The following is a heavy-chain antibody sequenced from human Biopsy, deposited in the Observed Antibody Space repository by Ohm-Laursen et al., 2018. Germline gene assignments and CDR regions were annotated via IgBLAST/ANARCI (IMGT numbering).Heavy chain of an antibody. CDR2: IIPIVDIV. CDR3: ARSGSGSGYYGMDV. CDR1: GDTFNKYG. Sequence: SSVKVSCKASGDTFNKYGIFWVRQAPGQGLEWMGRIIPIVDIVNYAQRFQGRVTMTADKSTSTAYLDLSSLISEDTAVYYCARSGSGSGYYGMDVWGQGTTVTVSS. V-gene: IGHV1-69*04. D-gene: IGHD3-10*01. J-gene: IGHJ6*02.